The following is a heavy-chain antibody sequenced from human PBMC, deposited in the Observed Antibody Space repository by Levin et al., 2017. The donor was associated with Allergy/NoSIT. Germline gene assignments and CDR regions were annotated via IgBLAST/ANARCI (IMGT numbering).Heavy chain of an antibody. CDR1: GFTFSTYA. CDR2: LSGSGGST. D-gene: IGHD4-17*01. CDR3: AKAGHFGDYFDY. J-gene: IGHJ4*02. Sequence: ASVKVSCAASGFTFSTYALSWVRQAPGKGLEWVSGLSGSGGSTYYADSVKGRFTISRDNSKNTLYLQMNSLRAEDTAVYYCAKAGHFGDYFDYWGQGTLVTVSS. V-gene: IGHV3-23*01.